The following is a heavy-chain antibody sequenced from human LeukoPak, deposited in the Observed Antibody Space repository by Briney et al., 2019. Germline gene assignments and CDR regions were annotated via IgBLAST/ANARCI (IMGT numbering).Heavy chain of an antibody. CDR1: GFTFSSYA. CDR2: ISGSGGST. Sequence: GGSLRLSCAASGFTFSSYAMSWVRQAPGKGLEWVSAISGSGGSTYYADSVKGRLTISRDNSKNTLYLQMNSLRAEDTAVYYCAKDQRDCSSTSCYGYWGQGTLVTVSS. J-gene: IGHJ4*02. CDR3: AKDQRDCSSTSCYGY. V-gene: IGHV3-23*01. D-gene: IGHD2-2*01.